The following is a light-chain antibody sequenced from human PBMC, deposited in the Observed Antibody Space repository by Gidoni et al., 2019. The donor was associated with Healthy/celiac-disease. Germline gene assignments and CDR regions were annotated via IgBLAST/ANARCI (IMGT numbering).Light chain of an antibody. CDR1: QSVLYSSNNKHY. J-gene: IGKJ4*01. V-gene: IGKV4-1*01. CDR3: QQYYSTPPT. CDR2: WAS. Sequence: DIVMTQSPDFAAASLGESATINCKSSQSVLYSSNNKHYLAWYQQKPGQPPKLLIYWASTRESGVPDRFSGSGSGTDFTLTISSLQAEDVAVYYCQQYYSTPPTFGGGTKVEIK.